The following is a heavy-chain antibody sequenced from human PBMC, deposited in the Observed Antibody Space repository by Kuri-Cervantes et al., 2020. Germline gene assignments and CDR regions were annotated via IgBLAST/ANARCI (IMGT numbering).Heavy chain of an antibody. CDR1: GGSISSYY. J-gene: IGHJ4*02. V-gene: IGHV4-59*01. Sequence: SETLSLTCTVSGGSISSYYWSWIRQPPGKGLEWIGYIYYSGSTNYNPSLKSRVTISVDTSKNQFSLKLSSVTAAGTAVYYCARGAHMFHYYFDYWGQGTLVTVSS. CDR3: ARGAHMFHYYFDY. CDR2: IYYSGST. D-gene: IGHD3-10*02.